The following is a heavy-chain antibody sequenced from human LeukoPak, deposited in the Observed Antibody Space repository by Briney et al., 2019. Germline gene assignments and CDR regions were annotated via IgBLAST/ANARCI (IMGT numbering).Heavy chain of an antibody. CDR3: AGDKYGGNSNAFDI. CDR2: IGTDGRTT. D-gene: IGHD4-23*01. J-gene: IGHJ3*02. CDR1: GFTFSSYW. V-gene: IGHV3-74*01. Sequence: GGSLRLSCAASGFTFSSYWMHWVRQVPGKGLVWVSRIGTDGRTTTYADYVKGRFTISRDNAKNTLYLQMNSLRAEDTAVYYCAGDKYGGNSNAFDIWGQGTLVTVSS.